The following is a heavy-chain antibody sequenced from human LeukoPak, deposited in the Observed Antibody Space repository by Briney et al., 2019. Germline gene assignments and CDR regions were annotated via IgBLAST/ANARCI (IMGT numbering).Heavy chain of an antibody. Sequence: SETLSLTCTVSGASINNSSYYWGWIRQPPGKGLEWIGTIYYSGSTYYNPSLKSRVTISVDTSKNQFSLKLNSVTAADTAVYYCARLRYNYYYMDVWGKGTTVTVSS. CDR2: IYYSGST. J-gene: IGHJ6*03. CDR3: ARLRYNYYYMDV. D-gene: IGHD1-14*01. V-gene: IGHV4-39*01. CDR1: GASINNSSYY.